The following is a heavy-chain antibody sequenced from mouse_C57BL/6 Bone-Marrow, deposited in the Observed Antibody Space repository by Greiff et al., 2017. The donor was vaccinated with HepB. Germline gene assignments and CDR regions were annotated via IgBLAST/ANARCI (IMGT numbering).Heavy chain of an antibody. CDR1: GFTFTDYY. V-gene: IGHV7-3*01. J-gene: IGHJ2*01. Sequence: EVQLQESGGGLVQPGGSLSLSCAASGFTFTDYYMSWVRQPPGKALEWLGFIRNKANGYTTEYSASVKGRFTISRDNSQSILYLQMNALRAEDSATYYCARSLFIPDYWGQGTTLTVSS. CDR2: IRNKANGYTT. CDR3: ARSLFIPDY. D-gene: IGHD1-1*01.